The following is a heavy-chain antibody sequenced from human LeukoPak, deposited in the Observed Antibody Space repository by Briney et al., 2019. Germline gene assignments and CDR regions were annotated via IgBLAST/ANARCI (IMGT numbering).Heavy chain of an antibody. CDR2: INHSGST. CDR1: GGSFSGYY. Sequence: SETLSLTCAVYGGSFSGYYWSWIRQPPGKGLEWIGEINHSGSTNYNPSLKSRVTISVDTSKNQFSLKLSSVTAADTAVYYCASLGGGNFDYWGQGTLVTVSS. CDR3: ASLGGGNFDY. D-gene: IGHD3-16*01. J-gene: IGHJ4*02. V-gene: IGHV4-34*01.